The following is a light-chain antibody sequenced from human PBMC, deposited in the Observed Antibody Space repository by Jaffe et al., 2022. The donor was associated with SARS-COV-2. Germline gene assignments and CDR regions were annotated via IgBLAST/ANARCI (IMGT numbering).Light chain of an antibody. Sequence: DIQMTQSPSSLSASVGDRVTITCRASQTINRYLNWYQQKPEKAPKLLIYAASSLQSGVPSRFSGSGSGTEYTLTISSLQPEDFATYYCQQTYIAPPTFGQGTKVEI. V-gene: IGKV1-39*01. J-gene: IGKJ1*01. CDR2: AAS. CDR3: QQTYIAPPT. CDR1: QTINRY.